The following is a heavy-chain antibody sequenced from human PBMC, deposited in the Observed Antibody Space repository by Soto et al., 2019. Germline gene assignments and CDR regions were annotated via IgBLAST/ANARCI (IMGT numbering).Heavy chain of an antibody. CDR1: EYTFTSYA. J-gene: IGHJ4*02. CDR2: INTGNGNT. D-gene: IGHD3-16*01. CDR3: ARNPVGEYYFDY. V-gene: IGHV1-3*04. Sequence: GASVKVSCKASEYTFTSYAMRWVRQAPGQRLEWMGWINTGNGNTRYSQKFQGRVTITRDTSANIAYMELSSLTSEDTAVYYCARNPVGEYYFDYWGQGTLVTVSS.